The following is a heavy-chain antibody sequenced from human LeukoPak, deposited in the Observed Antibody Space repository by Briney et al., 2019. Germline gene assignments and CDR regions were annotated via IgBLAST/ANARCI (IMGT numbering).Heavy chain of an antibody. CDR2: IKQDGSVK. CDR3: AREGTSGGFGELPPYYYYYYMDV. J-gene: IGHJ6*03. Sequence: PGGSLRLSCAASGFTFSNYWMSWVRQAPGKGLEWVANIKQDGSVKQYVDSIKGRFTISRDNAKNTLYLQVDSLRVEDTAVYYCAREGTSGGFGELPPYYYYYYMDVWGKGTTVTVSS. V-gene: IGHV3-7*03. CDR1: GFTFSNYW. D-gene: IGHD3-10*01.